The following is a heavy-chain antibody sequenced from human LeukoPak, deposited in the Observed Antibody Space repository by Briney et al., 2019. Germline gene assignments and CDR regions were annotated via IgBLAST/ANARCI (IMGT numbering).Heavy chain of an antibody. CDR3: AKRADGGSGTIED. Sequence: PGGSLRLSCAASGFTFSSYATSWVRQAPGRGLEWVSGIHASGVSTYYSDSVKGRFTISRDNSRNTLYLQMNSLRAEDTAVYYCAKRADGGSGTIEDWGQGTLVTVSS. CDR2: IHASGVST. J-gene: IGHJ4*02. CDR1: GFTFSSYA. D-gene: IGHD1-1*01. V-gene: IGHV3-23*01.